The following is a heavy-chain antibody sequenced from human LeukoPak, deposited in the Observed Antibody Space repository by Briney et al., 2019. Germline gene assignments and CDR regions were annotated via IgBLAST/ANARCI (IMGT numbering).Heavy chain of an antibody. CDR1: GFTCSSYE. J-gene: IGHJ4*02. Sequence: SGGSLRLXCAASGFTCSSYEMNWVRQAPGKGLESVSYISSSGSTIYYADSVKGRFTISRDNAKNSLYLQMNSLRAEDTAVYYCARGSEYYDSSGLFDYWGQGTLVTVSS. CDR3: ARGSEYYDSSGLFDY. CDR2: ISSSGSTI. D-gene: IGHD3-22*01. V-gene: IGHV3-48*03.